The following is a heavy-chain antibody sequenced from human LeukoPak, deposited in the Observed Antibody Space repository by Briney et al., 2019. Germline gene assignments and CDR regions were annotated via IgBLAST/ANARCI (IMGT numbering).Heavy chain of an antibody. J-gene: IGHJ4*02. D-gene: IGHD2-2*01. CDR3: AKGACSGTSWSPDY. V-gene: IGHV3-23*01. CDR2: ISGSGGST. Sequence: PGGSLRLSCAASGFTFSSYAMSWVRQAPGKGLEWVSAISGSGGSTYYADSVKGRFTISRDNSKNTLYLQMSSLRAEDTAAYYCAKGACSGTSWSPDYWGQGTLVIVSS. CDR1: GFTFSSYA.